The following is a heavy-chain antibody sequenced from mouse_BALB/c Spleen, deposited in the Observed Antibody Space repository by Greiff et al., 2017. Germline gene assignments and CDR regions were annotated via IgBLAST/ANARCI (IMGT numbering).Heavy chain of an antibody. Sequence: EVQLQQSGPELVKTGASVKISCKASGYSFTGYYMHWVKQSHGKSLEWIGYISCYNGATSYNQKFKGKATLTADKSSSTAYMQLSSLTSEDSAVYYCAKEGITTVVAEGFAYWGQGTLVTVSA. V-gene: IGHV1S135*01. D-gene: IGHD1-1*01. CDR3: AKEGITTVVAEGFAY. J-gene: IGHJ3*01. CDR1: GYSFTGYY. CDR2: ISCYNGAT.